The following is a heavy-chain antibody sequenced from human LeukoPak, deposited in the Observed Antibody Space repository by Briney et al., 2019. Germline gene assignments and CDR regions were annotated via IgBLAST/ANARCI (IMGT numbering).Heavy chain of an antibody. D-gene: IGHD3-22*01. CDR2: ISWNSGSI. J-gene: IGHJ4*02. Sequence: GGSLRLSCAASGFTFDDYAMHWARQAPGKGLEWVSGISWNSGSIGYADSVKGRFTISRDNAKNSLYLQMNSLRAEDTALYYCAKVKNGYYYDSSGYYLYDYWGQGTLVTVSS. V-gene: IGHV3-9*01. CDR3: AKVKNGYYYDSSGYYLYDY. CDR1: GFTFDDYA.